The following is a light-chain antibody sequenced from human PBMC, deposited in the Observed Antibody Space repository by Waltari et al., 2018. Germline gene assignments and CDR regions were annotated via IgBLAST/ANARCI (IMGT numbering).Light chain of an antibody. Sequence: EIVMTQSPVTLSVSPGERATLSCRPSQSVSSYLAWYQQKPGQAPRLLIYDASNRATGIPARFSDSESGTDFTLTISSLQPEDFALYYCQQRSNWWTFGQGTKVEIK. CDR1: QSVSSY. CDR3: QQRSNWWT. J-gene: IGKJ1*01. CDR2: DAS. V-gene: IGKV3-11*01.